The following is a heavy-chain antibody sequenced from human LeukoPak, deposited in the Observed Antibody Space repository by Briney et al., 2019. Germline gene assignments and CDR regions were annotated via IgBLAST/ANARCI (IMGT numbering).Heavy chain of an antibody. V-gene: IGHV1-18*01. D-gene: IGHD1-7*01. CDR2: ISAYNGNT. J-gene: IGHJ4*02. CDR1: GYTFTSYG. Sequence: ASVKVSCKASGYTFTSYGLSWVRQAPGQGLEWMGWISAYNGNTNYAQKLQGRVTMTTDTSTSTAYMELRSLRSDDTAVYYCARDGPGTGSTIDYFDYWGQGTLVTVSS. CDR3: ARDGPGTGSTIDYFDY.